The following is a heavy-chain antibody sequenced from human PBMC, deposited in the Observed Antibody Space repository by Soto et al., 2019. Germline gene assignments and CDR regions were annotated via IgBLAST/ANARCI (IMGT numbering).Heavy chain of an antibody. CDR3: ARDNGWNYFSRAWFDP. Sequence: GASVKVSCKASGYTFTSYYMHWVRQAPGQGLEWMGIINPSGGSTSYAQKFQGRVTMTRDTSTSTVYMELSSLRSEDTAVYYCARDNGWNYFSRAWFDPWGQGTLVTVSS. V-gene: IGHV1-46*03. CDR1: GYTFTSYY. D-gene: IGHD1-7*01. J-gene: IGHJ5*02. CDR2: INPSGGST.